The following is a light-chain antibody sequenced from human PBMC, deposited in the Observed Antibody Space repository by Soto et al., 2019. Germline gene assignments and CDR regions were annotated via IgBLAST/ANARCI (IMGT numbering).Light chain of an antibody. Sequence: IVLPQSPGTLSESPGQRATLSCRASQRLSINSIAWYQQKPGRAPRILISGASNKAPGIPDRFSVSGSGTAFTLTISRLEPEDCAVYYCQQFGSSPLTFGGGTKVEIK. J-gene: IGKJ4*01. V-gene: IGKV3-20*01. CDR3: QQFGSSPLT. CDR1: QRLSINS. CDR2: GAS.